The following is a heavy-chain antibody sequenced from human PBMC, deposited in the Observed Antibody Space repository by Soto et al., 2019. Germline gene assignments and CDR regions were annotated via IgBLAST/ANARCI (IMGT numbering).Heavy chain of an antibody. CDR3: AREPARFLEWLSHPLDY. Sequence: GGSLRLSCAASGFTVSSNYMSWVRQAPGKGLEWVSVIYSGGSTYYADSVKGRFTISRDNSKNTLYLQMNSLRAEDTAVYYCAREPARFLEWLSHPLDYWGQGTLVTVSS. D-gene: IGHD3-3*01. V-gene: IGHV3-66*01. J-gene: IGHJ4*02. CDR2: IYSGGST. CDR1: GFTVSSNY.